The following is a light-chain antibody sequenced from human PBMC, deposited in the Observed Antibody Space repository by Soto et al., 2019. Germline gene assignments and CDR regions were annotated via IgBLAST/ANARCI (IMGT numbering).Light chain of an antibody. J-gene: IGKJ1*01. CDR2: AVS. Sequence: GDGVTITCRASQGIKNDLXXYXXKXGXXXKXXXYAVSSLQSEVPSRFSGSGSGTEFTLTISSLQPEDVATYYCLQHHSYPQTFGQGTKVDI. CDR3: LQHHSYPQT. V-gene: IGKV1-17*01. CDR1: QGIKND.